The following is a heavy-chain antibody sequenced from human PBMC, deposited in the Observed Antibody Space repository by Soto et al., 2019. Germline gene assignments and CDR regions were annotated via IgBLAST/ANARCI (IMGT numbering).Heavy chain of an antibody. CDR1: GGTFSSYA. V-gene: IGHV1-69*13. CDR3: ARDPFGSSIVDYYYGMDV. Sequence: SVKVSCKASGGTFSSYAISWVRQAPGQGLEWMGGIIPIFGTANYAQKLQGRVTITADESTSTAYMGLSSLRSEDTAVYYCARDPFGSSIVDYYYGMDVWGQGTTVTVSS. J-gene: IGHJ6*02. D-gene: IGHD2-2*01. CDR2: IIPIFGTA.